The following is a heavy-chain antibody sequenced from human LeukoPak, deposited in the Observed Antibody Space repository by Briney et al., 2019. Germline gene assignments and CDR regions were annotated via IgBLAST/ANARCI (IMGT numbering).Heavy chain of an antibody. V-gene: IGHV3-30*02. CDR1: EFTFSSYG. CDR3: AKDSYYGSGSYLTDDAFDI. Sequence: QSGGSLRLSCAASEFTFSSYGMHWVRQAPGKGLEWVAFIRYDGSNKYYADSVKGRFTISRDNSKNTLYLQMNSLRAEDTAVYYCAKDSYYGSGSYLTDDAFDIWGQGTMVTVSS. J-gene: IGHJ3*02. D-gene: IGHD3-10*01. CDR2: IRYDGSNK.